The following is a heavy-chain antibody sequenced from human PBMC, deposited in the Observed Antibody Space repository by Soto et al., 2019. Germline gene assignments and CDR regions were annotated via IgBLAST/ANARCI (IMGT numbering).Heavy chain of an antibody. CDR1: GYTFTSYA. D-gene: IGHD6-19*01. J-gene: IGHJ2*01. CDR2: INAGNGNT. V-gene: IGHV1-3*01. Sequence: QVQLVQSGAEVKKPGASVKVSCKASGYTFTSYAMHWVRQAPGQRLEWMGWINAGNGNTKYSQKFQGRVTITRDTSASTAYRELSSLRSEDTAVYYCAREEKYSSGWYARGWYFDLWGRGTLVTVSS. CDR3: AREEKYSSGWYARGWYFDL.